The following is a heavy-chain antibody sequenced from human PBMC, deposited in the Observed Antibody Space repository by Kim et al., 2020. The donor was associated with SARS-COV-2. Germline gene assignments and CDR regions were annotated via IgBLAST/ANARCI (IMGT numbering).Heavy chain of an antibody. J-gene: IGHJ6*02. CDR3: ARHPRGLLDYYYYGMDV. CDR1: GGSISSSSYY. V-gene: IGHV4-39*01. D-gene: IGHD3-10*01. CDR2: IYYSGST. Sequence: SETLSLTCTVSGGSISSSSYYWGWIRQPPGKGLEWIGSIYYSGSTYYNPSLKSRVTISVDTSKNQFSLKLSSVTAADTAVYYCARHPRGLLDYYYYGMDVWGQGTTVTVSS.